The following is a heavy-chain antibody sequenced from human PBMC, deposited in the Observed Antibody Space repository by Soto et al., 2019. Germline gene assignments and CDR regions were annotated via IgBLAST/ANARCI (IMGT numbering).Heavy chain of an antibody. CDR2: IYYSGST. Sequence: PSETLCLPCTVSGGSISGYCWSWIRQTPGKGLEWIGYIYYSGSTNYNPSLKSRVTISVDTSKNQFSLKLSSVTAADTAVYYCARDTPGIAVAGLTAGYYYYYGMDVWGQGTTVTVSS. V-gene: IGHV4-59*01. J-gene: IGHJ6*02. CDR3: ARDTPGIAVAGLTAGYYYYYGMDV. CDR1: GGSISGYC. D-gene: IGHD6-19*01.